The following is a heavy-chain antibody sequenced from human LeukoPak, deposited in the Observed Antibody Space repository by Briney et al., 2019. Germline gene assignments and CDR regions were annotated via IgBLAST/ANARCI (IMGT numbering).Heavy chain of an antibody. CDR2: IYHSGST. CDR1: GYSISSGYY. D-gene: IGHD6-6*01. V-gene: IGHV4-38-2*01. Sequence: SETLSLTCAVSGYSISSGYYWGWIRQPPGKGLEWIGSIYHSGSTYYNPSLKSRVTISVDTSKNQFSLKLSSVTAADTAVYYCAGRSEEYSSSSAYYYYYYMDVGGKGTTVTVSS. J-gene: IGHJ6*03. CDR3: AGRSEEYSSSSAYYYYYYMDV.